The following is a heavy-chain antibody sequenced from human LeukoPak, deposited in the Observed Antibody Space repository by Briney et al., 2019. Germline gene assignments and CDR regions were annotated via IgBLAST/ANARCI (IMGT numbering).Heavy chain of an antibody. D-gene: IGHD4-17*01. CDR2: INNRGSST. CDR3: AKERQTGDYFTSDY. Sequence: LGGSLRLSCAASGFTFSSYTMSWVRQAPGEGLEWLSAINNRGSSTYHAGSVKDRFTISRDNSENTLYLQMNSLTVDDTAVYFCAKERQTGDYFTSDYWGQGTLVTVSS. CDR1: GFTFSSYT. J-gene: IGHJ4*02. V-gene: IGHV3-23*01.